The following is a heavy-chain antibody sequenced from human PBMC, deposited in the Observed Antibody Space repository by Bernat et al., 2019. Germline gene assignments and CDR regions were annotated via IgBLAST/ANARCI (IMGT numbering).Heavy chain of an antibody. CDR3: ARYWKLPNFDY. D-gene: IGHD1-1*01. V-gene: IGHV3-7*03. Sequence: EVQLVESGGGLVKPGGSLRLSCVASGFTFSSYWMSWVRQAPGKGLEWVANIKQDGSEKYYVDSVKGRFTISRDNAKNSLYLQMNSLRAEDTAVYYCARYWKLPNFDYWGQGTLVTVSS. CDR1: GFTFSSYW. J-gene: IGHJ4*02. CDR2: IKQDGSEK.